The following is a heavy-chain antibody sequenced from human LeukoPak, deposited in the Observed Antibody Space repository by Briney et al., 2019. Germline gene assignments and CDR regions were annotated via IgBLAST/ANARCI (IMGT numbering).Heavy chain of an antibody. D-gene: IGHD3-16*02. J-gene: IGHJ4*02. CDR2: MNPNSGNT. CDR3: ARLEGAYYDYVWGSYRLDY. V-gene: IGHV1-8*01. Sequence: ASVKVSCKASGYTFTSYDINWVRQATGQGLEWMGWMNPNSGNTGYAQKFQGRVTMTRNTSISTAYMELSSLRSEDTAVYYCARLEGAYYDYVWGSYRLDYWGQGTLVTVSS. CDR1: GYTFTSYD.